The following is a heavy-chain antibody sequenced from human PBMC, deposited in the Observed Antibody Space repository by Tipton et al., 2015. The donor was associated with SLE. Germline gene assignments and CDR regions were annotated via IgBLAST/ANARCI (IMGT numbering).Heavy chain of an antibody. V-gene: IGHV4-59*12. CDR2: FYHSGTT. CDR3: ARDLYDFWSGYTPSGAMDV. D-gene: IGHD3-3*01. J-gene: IGHJ6*03. Sequence: GLVKPSETLSLTCTVSGGSISSYYWSWIRQPPGKGLEWVAYFYHSGTTYYNPSLKSRVTISVDTSKNQFSLRLSSVTAADTAMYYCARDLYDFWSGYTPSGAMDVWGKGTTVTVSS. CDR1: GGSISSYY.